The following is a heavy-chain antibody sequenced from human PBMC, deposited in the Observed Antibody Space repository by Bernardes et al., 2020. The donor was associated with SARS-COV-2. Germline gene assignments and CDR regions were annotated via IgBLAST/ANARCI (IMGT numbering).Heavy chain of an antibody. Sequence: GGSLRLSCAASGFTFISYWMSWVRQAPGKGLEWVANIKQDGSEKYYVDSVKGRFTISRDNAKNSLYLQMNSLRAEDTAVYYCARDGIAVAGNYYYYGMDVWGQGTTVTVSS. J-gene: IGHJ6*02. CDR3: ARDGIAVAGNYYYYGMDV. CDR2: IKQDGSEK. CDR1: GFTFISYW. V-gene: IGHV3-7*01. D-gene: IGHD6-19*01.